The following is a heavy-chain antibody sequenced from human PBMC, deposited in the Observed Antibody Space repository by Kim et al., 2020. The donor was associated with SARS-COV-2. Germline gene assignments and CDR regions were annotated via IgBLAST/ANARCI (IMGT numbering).Heavy chain of an antibody. J-gene: IGHJ4*02. CDR1: GYTFTSYY. V-gene: IGHV1-46*01. D-gene: IGHD1-26*01. CDR3: ARARSVVSVSGSGRYFEY. Sequence: ASVKVSCKASGYTFTSYYMHWVRQAPGQGLEWMGIINPSGGSTSYAQKFQGRVTMTRDTSTSTVYMELSSLRSEDTAVYYCARARSVVSVSGSGRYFEYWGQGTLVTVSS. CDR2: INPSGGST.